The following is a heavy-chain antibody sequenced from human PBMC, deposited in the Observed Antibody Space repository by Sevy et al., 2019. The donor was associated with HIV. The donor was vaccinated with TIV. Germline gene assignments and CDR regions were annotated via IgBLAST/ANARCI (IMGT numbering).Heavy chain of an antibody. J-gene: IGHJ4*02. D-gene: IGHD6-19*01. Sequence: ASVKVSCKASGGTFSSYGISWVRQAPGQGLEWMGGIIPILGTVNYPQKFQGRVTITADESTKTAYMELSSLRSEDTAVYYCARGGGNAWYYFDYWGQETLVTVSS. CDR3: ARGGGNAWYYFDY. V-gene: IGHV1-69*13. CDR1: GGTFSSYG. CDR2: IIPILGTV.